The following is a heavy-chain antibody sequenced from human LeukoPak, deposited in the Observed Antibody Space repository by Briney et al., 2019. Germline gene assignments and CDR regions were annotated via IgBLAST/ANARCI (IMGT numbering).Heavy chain of an antibody. V-gene: IGHV3-23*01. D-gene: IGHD5-24*01. Sequence: PGGSLRLSCAASGFTFSSYAMSWVRQAPGKGLEWVSAISGSGGSTYYADSVQGRFTISRDNSKNTLYLQMNSLRAEDTAVYYCAKLDGDGYNYFKGLFDYWGQGTLVTGSS. CDR1: GFTFSSYA. CDR2: ISGSGGST. CDR3: AKLDGDGYNYFKGLFDY. J-gene: IGHJ4*02.